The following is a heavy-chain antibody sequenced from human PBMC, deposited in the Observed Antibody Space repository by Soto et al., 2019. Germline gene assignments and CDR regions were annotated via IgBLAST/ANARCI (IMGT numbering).Heavy chain of an antibody. V-gene: IGHV3-21*01. Sequence: PGGSLRLSCAASGFIFNSYSVNWVRQAPGKGLEWVSSISGGSNYIYYAETVKGRFIISRDNAKNSLYLQMSSLRDEDTAVYYCARWAPDYGSEKYYFDYWGQGTLVTVSS. CDR3: ARWAPDYGSEKYYFDY. CDR1: GFIFNSYS. D-gene: IGHD3-10*01. CDR2: ISGGSNYI. J-gene: IGHJ4*02.